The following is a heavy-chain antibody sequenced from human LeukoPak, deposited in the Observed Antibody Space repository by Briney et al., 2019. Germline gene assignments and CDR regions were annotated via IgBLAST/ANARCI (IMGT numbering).Heavy chain of an antibody. CDR3: ARSRSPRESIAARPRSGAFDP. J-gene: IGHJ5*02. CDR2: IYPGDSDT. V-gene: IGHV5-51*01. D-gene: IGHD6-6*01. CDR1: GYSFTSYW. Sequence: GESLKISCKGSGYSFTSYWIGWVRQMPGKGLEWMGIIYPGDSDTRYSPSFQGQVTISADKSISTAYLQWSSLKASDTAMYYCARSRSPRESIAARPRSGAFDPWGQGTLVTVSS.